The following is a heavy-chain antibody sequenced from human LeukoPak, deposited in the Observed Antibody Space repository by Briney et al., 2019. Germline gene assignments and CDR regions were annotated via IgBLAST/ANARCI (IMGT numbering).Heavy chain of an antibody. Sequence: GGSLRLSCAASGFTVSSNYMSWVRQAPGKGLEWVSVIYSGGSTYYADSVKGRFTISRDNSKNTLYLQMNSLRADDTAVYYCARVREYYYDSSGYYYRDYWGQGTLVTVSS. D-gene: IGHD3-22*01. V-gene: IGHV3-66*01. CDR1: GFTVSSNY. CDR3: ARVREYYYDSSGYYYRDY. J-gene: IGHJ4*02. CDR2: IYSGGST.